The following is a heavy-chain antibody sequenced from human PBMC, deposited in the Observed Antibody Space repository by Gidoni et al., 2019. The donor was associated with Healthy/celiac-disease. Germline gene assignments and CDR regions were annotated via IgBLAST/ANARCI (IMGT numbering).Heavy chain of an antibody. CDR1: GFTFSSYA. CDR2: ISYDGSKK. D-gene: IGHD3-3*01. CDR3: ARDLALWSGYPLYEEGYYYGMDV. Sequence: QVQLVASGGGVVQPGRSLRLSCAASGFTFSSYAMPWVRQAPGKGLEWVAVISYDGSKKYYADSVKGRFTISRDNSKNTLYLQMNSLRAEDTAVYYCARDLALWSGYPLYEEGYYYGMDVWGQGTTVTVSS. J-gene: IGHJ6*02. V-gene: IGHV3-30-3*01.